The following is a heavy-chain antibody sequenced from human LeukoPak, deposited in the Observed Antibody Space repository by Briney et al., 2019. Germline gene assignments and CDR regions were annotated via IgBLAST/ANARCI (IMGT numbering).Heavy chain of an antibody. D-gene: IGHD6-6*01. J-gene: IGHJ5*02. Sequence: SSETLSLTCTVSGGSISSYYWSWIRQSPGKGLEWIGYIYYSGSTNYNPSLKSRVTISVDTSKNQFSLKLSSVTAADTAVYYCARDLYSSSSGWFDPWGQGTLVTVSS. V-gene: IGHV4-59*01. CDR2: IYYSGST. CDR1: GGSISSYY. CDR3: ARDLYSSSSGWFDP.